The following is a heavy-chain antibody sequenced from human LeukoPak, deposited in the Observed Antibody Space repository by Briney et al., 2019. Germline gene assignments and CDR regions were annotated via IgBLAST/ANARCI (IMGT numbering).Heavy chain of an antibody. V-gene: IGHV1-46*01. D-gene: IGHD6-19*01. CDR1: GYTFIAYY. J-gene: IGHJ4*02. CDR3: ARGGSLAVAPHLYYFDY. Sequence: ASVKVSCEASGYTFIAYYIHWVRQAPGQGLEWMGIINPSGGSTTYAQNFQGRVTMTRDTSTSAVYMELSSLRSEDTAVYYCARGGSLAVAPHLYYFDYWGQGTLVTVSS. CDR2: INPSGGST.